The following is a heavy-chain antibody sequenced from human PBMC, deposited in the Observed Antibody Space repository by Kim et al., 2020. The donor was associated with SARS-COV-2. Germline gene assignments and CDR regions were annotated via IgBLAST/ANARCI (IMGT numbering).Heavy chain of an antibody. CDR3: ARARENYNILTRDYTVNWFDP. J-gene: IGHJ5*02. Sequence: SETLSLTCSVSGAFIRSYYWTWIRQPPGKGLEWIGYIYYTESSNYNPSLRSRVTISIDTSKNQFSLKLNSVTAADTAVYYCARARENYNILTRDYTVNWFDPWGQGILVTVSS. CDR1: GAFIRSYY. V-gene: IGHV4-59*08. CDR2: IYYTESS. D-gene: IGHD3-9*01.